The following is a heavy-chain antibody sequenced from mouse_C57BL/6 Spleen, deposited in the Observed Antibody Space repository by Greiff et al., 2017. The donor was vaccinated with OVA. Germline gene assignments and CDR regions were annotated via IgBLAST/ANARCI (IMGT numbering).Heavy chain of an antibody. CDR2: IDPSDSYT. J-gene: IGHJ3*01. Sequence: QVQLQQPGAELVMPGASVKLSCKASGYTFTSYWMHWVKQRPGQGLEWIGEIDPSDSYTNYNQKFKGKSTLTVDKSSSTAYLQLSSLTSEDSAVYYCARNGYYGAWFADWGQGTLVTVSA. V-gene: IGHV1-69*01. CDR1: GYTFTSYW. CDR3: ARNGYYGAWFAD. D-gene: IGHD2-3*01.